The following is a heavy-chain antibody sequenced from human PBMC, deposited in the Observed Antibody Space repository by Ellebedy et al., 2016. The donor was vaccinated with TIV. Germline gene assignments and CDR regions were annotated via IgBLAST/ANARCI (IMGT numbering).Heavy chain of an antibody. V-gene: IGHV4-34*01. J-gene: IGHJ4*02. CDR1: GGSFSGYY. CDR2: INHSGST. Sequence: GSLRLSXAVYGGSFSGYYWSWIRQPPGKGLEWIGEINHSGSTNYNPSLKSRVTISVDTSKNQFSLKLSSVTAADTAVYYCARERGLSGYGKYYFDYWGQGTLVTVSS. CDR3: ARERGLSGYGKYYFDY. D-gene: IGHD5-12*01.